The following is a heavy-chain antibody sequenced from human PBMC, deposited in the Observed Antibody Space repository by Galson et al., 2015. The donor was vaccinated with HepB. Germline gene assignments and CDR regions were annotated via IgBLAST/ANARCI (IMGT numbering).Heavy chain of an antibody. Sequence: SLRLSCAASGFTFSSYAMHWVRQAPGKGLEWVAVISYDGSNKYYADSVKGRFTISRDNSKNTLYLQMNSLRAEDTAVYYCARGGGNSVLDYWGQGTLVTVSS. CDR3: ARGGGNSVLDY. D-gene: IGHD4-23*01. V-gene: IGHV3-30-3*01. CDR2: ISYDGSNK. CDR1: GFTFSSYA. J-gene: IGHJ4*02.